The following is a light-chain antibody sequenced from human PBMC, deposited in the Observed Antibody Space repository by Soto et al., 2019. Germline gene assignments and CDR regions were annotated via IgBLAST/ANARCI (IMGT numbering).Light chain of an antibody. CDR2: AAS. J-gene: IGKJ4*01. V-gene: IGKV3-15*01. Sequence: EIVLTQSPATLSLSPGERATPSCRASQSVSSSYLAWYQQKPGQAPRLLIYAASTRATGVSARFSGSGSGTEFTLTISSLQSEDFTIYYCQYYNNWLATFGGGTKVDIK. CDR3: QYYNNWLAT. CDR1: QSVSSSY.